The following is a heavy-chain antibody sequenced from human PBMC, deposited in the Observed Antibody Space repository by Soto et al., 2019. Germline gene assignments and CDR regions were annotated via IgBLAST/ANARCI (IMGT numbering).Heavy chain of an antibody. CDR1: GFTFSNAW. CDR3: TTGSQEYYDFWSGYYDY. J-gene: IGHJ4*02. CDR2: IKSKTDGGTT. D-gene: IGHD3-3*01. Sequence: GGSLRLSCAASGFTFSNAWMSWVRQAPGKGLEWVGRIKSKTDGGTTDYAAPVKGRFTISRDDSKNTLYLQMNSLKTEDTAVYYCTTGSQEYYDFWSGYYDYWGQGTLVTVSS. V-gene: IGHV3-15*01.